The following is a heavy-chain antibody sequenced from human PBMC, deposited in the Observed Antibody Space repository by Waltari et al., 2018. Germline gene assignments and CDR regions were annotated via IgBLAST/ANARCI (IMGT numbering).Heavy chain of an antibody. CDR2: ISYPGAT. D-gene: IGHD5-12*01. CDR3: ATYIGASVGTAAFDV. J-gene: IGHJ3*01. V-gene: IGHV4-39*01. Sequence: GEVRLSPGRGPDWVAIISYPGATYSGPSLKSRFILSRDTSKNQLSLTLDSVTAADTAVYYCATYIGASVGTAAFDVWGQGTMVTVSS.